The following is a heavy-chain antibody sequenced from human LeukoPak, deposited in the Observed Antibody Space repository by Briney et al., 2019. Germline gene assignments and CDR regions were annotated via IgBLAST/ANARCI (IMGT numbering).Heavy chain of an antibody. CDR3: AKNRGGSYYSGSDY. J-gene: IGHJ4*02. Sequence: GGSLRLSCAASGFTFSSYAMNWVRQAPGRGLEWVSAVRGSDAGASYADSVKGRFTISRDNSKNTLYLQMNSLRAEDTAVYYCAKNRGGSYYSGSDYWGQGTLVTVSS. CDR1: GFTFSSYA. V-gene: IGHV3-23*01. D-gene: IGHD1-26*01. CDR2: VRGSDAGA.